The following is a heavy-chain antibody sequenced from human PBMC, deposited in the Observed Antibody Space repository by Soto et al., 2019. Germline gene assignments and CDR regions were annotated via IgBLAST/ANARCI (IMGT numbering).Heavy chain of an antibody. CDR1: GGSISSYY. J-gene: IGHJ4*02. V-gene: IGHV4-59*08. D-gene: IGHD4-17*01. CDR2: IYYSGST. CDR3: ASRYGGTLDY. Sequence: QVQLQESGPGLVKPSETLSLTCTVSGGSISSYYWSWIRQPPGKGLEWIGYIYYSGSTNYNPPLXGXAXIXXDTSKNPFSLKLTSVTAADTAVYYCASRYGGTLDYWGQGTLVTVSS.